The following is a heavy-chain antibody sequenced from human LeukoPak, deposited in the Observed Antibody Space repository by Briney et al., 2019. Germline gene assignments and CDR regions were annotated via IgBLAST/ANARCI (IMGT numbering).Heavy chain of an antibody. CDR2: FDPEDGET. D-gene: IGHD2-15*01. CDR3: ATLVVGLGYYYYGMDV. V-gene: IGHV1-24*01. Sequence: ASVKVSCKVSGYTLTELSMHWVRQAPGKGLEWMGGFDPEDGETIYAQKFQGRVTMTEDTSTDTAYMELSSLRSEDTAVYYCATLVVGLGYYYYGMDVWGQGPRSPSP. J-gene: IGHJ6*02. CDR1: GYTLTELS.